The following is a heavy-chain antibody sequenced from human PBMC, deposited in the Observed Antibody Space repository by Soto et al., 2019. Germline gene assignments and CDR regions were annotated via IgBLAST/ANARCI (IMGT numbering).Heavy chain of an antibody. CDR1: GSSVNDHY. CDR2: IRNKDTGYTT. CDR3: AALGTWFVP. Sequence: EEQLAESGGGLVQPGGSLRLSCAGSGSSVNDHYIDWVRQAPGKGLEWICQIRNKDTGYTTEYAASMRGRFTISRDDSSYSLYLQLTSRKTEGTAVYYCAALGTWFVPWCQGTLVTVSS. J-gene: IGHJ5*02. V-gene: IGHV3-72*01.